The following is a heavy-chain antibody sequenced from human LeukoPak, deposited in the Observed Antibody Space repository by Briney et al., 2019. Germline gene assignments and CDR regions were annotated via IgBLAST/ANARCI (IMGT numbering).Heavy chain of an antibody. J-gene: IGHJ6*02. CDR1: GYRFIGYY. CDR2: INPTGGGT. CDR3: AREGYGSGNYYGTDV. V-gene: IGHV1-2*02. D-gene: IGHD3-10*01. Sequence: ASVKVSCKASGYRFIGYYIHWVRQAPGQGLEWMGWINPTGGGTNYTQKFQGRVTMTRDTSISTAYMELSRLRSDDTAVYYCAREGYGSGNYYGTDVWGQGTTVTVSS.